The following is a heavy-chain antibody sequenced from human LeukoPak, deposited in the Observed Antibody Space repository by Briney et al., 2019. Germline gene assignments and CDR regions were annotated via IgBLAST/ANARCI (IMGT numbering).Heavy chain of an antibody. D-gene: IGHD3-10*01. J-gene: IGHJ4*02. CDR3: ARATNYGSGLTRNFDY. CDR1: GFTLRNYS. Sequence: PEGSLRVSCAASGFTLRNYSMNWVRQAPGKGLEWVSYINGGGGSIYYADSVKGRFTISRDNAKNSLYLQMNSLRDEDTAVYYCARATNYGSGLTRNFDYWGQGTLVTVSS. V-gene: IGHV3-48*02. CDR2: INGGGGSI.